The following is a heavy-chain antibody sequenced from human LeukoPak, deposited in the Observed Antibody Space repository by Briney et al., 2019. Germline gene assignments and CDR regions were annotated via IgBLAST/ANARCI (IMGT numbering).Heavy chain of an antibody. CDR1: GGSISSSNW. CDR3: ASTPITYYYDSSGYYWFDY. J-gene: IGHJ4*02. V-gene: IGHV4-4*02. Sequence: PSETLSLACAVSGGSISSSNWWSWVRQPPGKGLEWIGEIFHSGSTNYNPSLKSRVTISVDTSKNQFSLKLSSVTAADTAVYYCASTPITYYYDSSGYYWFDYWGQGTLVTVSS. CDR2: IFHSGST. D-gene: IGHD3-22*01.